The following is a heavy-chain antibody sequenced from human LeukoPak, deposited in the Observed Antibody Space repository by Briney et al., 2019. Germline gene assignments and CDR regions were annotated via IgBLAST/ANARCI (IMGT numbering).Heavy chain of an antibody. V-gene: IGHV3-30-3*01. Sequence: GRSLRLSCAVSGYTFSSYAMHWVRQAPGKGLEWVAVISYDGSNKYYADSVKGRFTISRDNSKNTLYLQMNSLRAEDTAVYYCARDIYDSSGYGGDYWGQGTLVTVSS. CDR2: ISYDGSNK. D-gene: IGHD3-22*01. J-gene: IGHJ4*02. CDR3: ARDIYDSSGYGGDY. CDR1: GYTFSSYA.